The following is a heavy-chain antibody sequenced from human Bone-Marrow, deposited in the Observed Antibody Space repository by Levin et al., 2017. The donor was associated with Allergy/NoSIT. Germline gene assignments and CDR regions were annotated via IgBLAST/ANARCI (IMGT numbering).Heavy chain of an antibody. CDR2: IIPIFGTA. Sequence: KISCKASGGTFSSYAISWVRQAPGQGLEWMGGIIPIFGTANYAQKFQGRVTITADESTSTAYMELSSLRSEDTAVYYCAAYSSGWYNHYYYYYGMDVWGQGTTVTVSS. D-gene: IGHD6-19*01. CDR1: GGTFSSYA. CDR3: AAYSSGWYNHYYYYYGMDV. V-gene: IGHV1-69*01. J-gene: IGHJ6*02.